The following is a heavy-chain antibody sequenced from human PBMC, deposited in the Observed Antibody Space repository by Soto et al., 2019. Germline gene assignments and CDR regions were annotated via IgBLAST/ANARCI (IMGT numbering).Heavy chain of an antibody. CDR2: ISYDGSNK. CDR1: GFTFTSYA. CDR3: ARDERITIFGVALIDY. J-gene: IGHJ4*02. D-gene: IGHD3-3*01. Sequence: VGSLRLSCAASGFTFTSYAMHCVRQSPCKGLEWVAVISYDGSNKYYADSVKGRFTISRDNSKNTLYLQMNSLRAEDTAVYYCARDERITIFGVALIDYWGQGTLVTVSS. V-gene: IGHV3-30-3*01.